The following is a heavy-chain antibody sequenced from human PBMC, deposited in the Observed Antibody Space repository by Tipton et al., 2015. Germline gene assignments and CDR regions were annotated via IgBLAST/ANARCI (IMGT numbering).Heavy chain of an antibody. CDR2: IYYSGST. Sequence: LRLSCTVSGDSVSSVSYYWSWIRQPPGKGLEWIGYIYYSGSTNNNPFFKSRVTISRDTSKNQFSLKLSSVTAADTAVYYCARGRYYDTSGYYYYYYYVMDVWGQGTTVTVSS. D-gene: IGHD3-22*01. J-gene: IGHJ6*02. CDR1: GDSVSSVSYY. CDR3: ARGRYYDTSGYYYYYYYVMDV. V-gene: IGHV4-61*01.